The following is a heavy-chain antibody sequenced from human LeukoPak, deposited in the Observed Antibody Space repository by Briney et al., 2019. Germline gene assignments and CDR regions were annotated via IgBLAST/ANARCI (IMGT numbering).Heavy chain of an antibody. CDR2: IYTSGST. V-gene: IGHV4-61*02. Sequence: SETLSLTCTVSVGSISSGSYYCSWIRQPAGKGLEWIGRIYTSGSTSYNPSLKSRVTISVDTSKNQFSLKLSSVTAADTAVYYCARDNPIAAAVDYWGQGTLVTVSS. D-gene: IGHD6-13*01. CDR3: ARDNPIAAAVDY. CDR1: VGSISSGSYY. J-gene: IGHJ4*02.